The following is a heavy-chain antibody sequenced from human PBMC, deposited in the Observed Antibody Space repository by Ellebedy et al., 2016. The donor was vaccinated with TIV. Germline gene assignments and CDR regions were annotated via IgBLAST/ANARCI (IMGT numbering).Heavy chain of an antibody. D-gene: IGHD3-16*01. CDR2: ISGSGRST. Sequence: GESLKISCAASGFTFRSYAMSWVRQAPGKGLEWISSISGSGRSTSHADSVKGRFTISRDNPRNTLYLQMNSLRAEDTAVYYCARVVGGFFGHDAFDFWGQGTLVTVSS. CDR3: ARVVGGFFGHDAFDF. V-gene: IGHV3-23*01. CDR1: GFTFRSYA. J-gene: IGHJ4*02.